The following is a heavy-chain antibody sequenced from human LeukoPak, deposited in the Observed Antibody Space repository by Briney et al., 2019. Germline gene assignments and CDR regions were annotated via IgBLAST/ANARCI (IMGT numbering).Heavy chain of an antibody. D-gene: IGHD6-6*01. CDR1: GYSFTSYW. J-gene: IGHJ5*02. Sequence: LGESLKISCKGSGYSFTSYWISWVRQMPGKGLEWMGRIDPSDSYTNYSPSFQGHVTISADKSISTAYLQWSSLKASDTAMYYCARLRTEEYSSSSAWFDPWGQGTLVTVSS. V-gene: IGHV5-10-1*01. CDR2: IDPSDSYT. CDR3: ARLRTEEYSSSSAWFDP.